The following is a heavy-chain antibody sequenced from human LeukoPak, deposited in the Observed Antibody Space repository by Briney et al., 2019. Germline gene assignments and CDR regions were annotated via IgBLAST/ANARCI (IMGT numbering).Heavy chain of an antibody. Sequence: GGSLRLSCAASGFTFSSYGMHWVRQAPGKGLEWVAVIWYDGSNKYYADSVKGRFTISSDNSKNTLYLQMNSLRAEDTAVYYCAKDRGNHYYYYYYMDVWGKGTTVTVSS. D-gene: IGHD1-14*01. CDR2: IWYDGSNK. J-gene: IGHJ6*03. V-gene: IGHV3-33*06. CDR3: AKDRGNHYYYYYYMDV. CDR1: GFTFSSYG.